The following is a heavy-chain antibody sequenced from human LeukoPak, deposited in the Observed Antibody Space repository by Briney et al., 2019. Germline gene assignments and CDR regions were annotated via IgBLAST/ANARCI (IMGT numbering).Heavy chain of an antibody. CDR2: ISSSSSYI. CDR1: GFTFSSYS. CDR3: ARGPTNVLLWFGELPD. V-gene: IGHV3-21*01. Sequence: PGGSLRLSCAASGFTFSSYSMNWVRQAPGKGLEWVSSISSSSSYIYYADSVKGRFTISRDNAKNSLYLQMNSLRAEDTAVYYCARGPTNVLLWFGELPDWGQGTLVTVSS. J-gene: IGHJ4*02. D-gene: IGHD3-10*01.